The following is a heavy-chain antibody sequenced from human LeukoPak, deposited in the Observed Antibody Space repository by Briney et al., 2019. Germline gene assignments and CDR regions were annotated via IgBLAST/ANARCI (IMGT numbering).Heavy chain of an antibody. V-gene: IGHV3-53*01. Sequence: PGGSLRLSCAASGFTVSSNYMSWVRQAPGKGLEWVSVIYSGGSAYYADSVKGRFTISRDNSKNTLYLQVNSLRAEDTAVYHCARAGGYCSSSSCPSPYSYYYMDVWGKGTTVTVSS. CDR3: ARAGGYCSSSSCPSPYSYYYMDV. D-gene: IGHD2-2*01. CDR1: GFTVSSNY. CDR2: IYSGGSA. J-gene: IGHJ6*03.